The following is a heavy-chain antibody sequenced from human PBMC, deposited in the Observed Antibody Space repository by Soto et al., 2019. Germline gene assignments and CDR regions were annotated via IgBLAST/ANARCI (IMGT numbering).Heavy chain of an antibody. Sequence: GGSLRLSCAVSGFTFTSYSMTWVRQAPGKGLEFLSYISPGSTSIYYADSVKGRFTISRDNAKNSLYLQLNSLRAEDTAVYYCARRPDYFDSWGQGILVTVSS. J-gene: IGHJ4*02. CDR3: ARRPDYFDS. CDR1: GFTFTSYS. V-gene: IGHV3-48*01. CDR2: ISPGSTSI.